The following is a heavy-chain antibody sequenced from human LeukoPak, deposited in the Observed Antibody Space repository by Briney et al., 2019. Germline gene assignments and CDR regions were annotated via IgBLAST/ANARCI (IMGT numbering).Heavy chain of an antibody. CDR3: ARVTVTGYYFDY. CDR2: ISAYNGNT. Sequence: PGASVKVSCKASGYTFTSYYMHWVRQAPGQGLEWMGWISAYNGNTNYAQKLQGRVTMTTDTSTSTAYMELRSLRSDDTAVYYCARVTVTGYYFDYWGQGTLVTVSS. D-gene: IGHD4-17*01. V-gene: IGHV1-18*04. CDR1: GYTFTSYY. J-gene: IGHJ4*02.